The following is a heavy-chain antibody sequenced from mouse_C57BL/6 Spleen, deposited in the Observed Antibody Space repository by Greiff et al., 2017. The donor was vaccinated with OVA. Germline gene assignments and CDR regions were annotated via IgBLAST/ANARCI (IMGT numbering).Heavy chain of an antibody. Sequence: QVQLKESGAELVRPGASVTLSCKASGYTFTDYEMHWVKQTPVHGLEWIGAIDPETGGTAYNQKFKGKAILTADKSSSTAYKELRSLTSEDSAVYYCTRGYYFDAMDYWGQGTSVTVSS. J-gene: IGHJ4*01. V-gene: IGHV1-15*01. CDR1: GYTFTDYE. D-gene: IGHD1-1*01. CDR2: IDPETGGT. CDR3: TRGYYFDAMDY.